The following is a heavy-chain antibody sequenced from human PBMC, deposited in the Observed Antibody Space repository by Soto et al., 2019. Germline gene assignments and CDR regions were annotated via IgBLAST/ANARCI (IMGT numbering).Heavy chain of an antibody. J-gene: IGHJ4*02. CDR1: GGSISSGGYY. CDR3: ASMNGEYSYGLNYFDY. Sequence: ASETLSLTCTVSGGSISSGGYYWSWIRQHPGKGLEWIGYIYYSGSTYYNPSLKSRVTISVDTSKNQFSLKLSSVTAADTAVYYCASMNGEYSYGLNYFDYWGQGTLVTVSS. CDR2: IYYSGST. D-gene: IGHD5-18*01. V-gene: IGHV4-31*03.